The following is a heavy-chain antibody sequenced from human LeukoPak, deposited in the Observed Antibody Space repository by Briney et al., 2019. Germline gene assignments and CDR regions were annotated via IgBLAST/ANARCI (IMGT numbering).Heavy chain of an antibody. CDR2: IWYDGSNK. Sequence: GGSLRLSCAASGFTFSSYGMHWVRRAPGKGLEWVAVIWYDGSNKYYADSVKGRFTISRDNSKNTLYLQMNSLRAEDTAVYYCARNTFGAGPFDYWGQGTLVTVSS. D-gene: IGHD3-10*01. CDR3: ARNTFGAGPFDY. J-gene: IGHJ4*02. V-gene: IGHV3-33*01. CDR1: GFTFSSYG.